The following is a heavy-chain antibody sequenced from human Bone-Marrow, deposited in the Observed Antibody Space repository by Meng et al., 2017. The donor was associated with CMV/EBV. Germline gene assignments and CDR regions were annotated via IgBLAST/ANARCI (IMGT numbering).Heavy chain of an antibody. CDR1: GGSFSGYY. D-gene: IGHD3-16*01. CDR3: ASRGEMTLDHYYYYGMDV. J-gene: IGHJ6*02. Sequence: SETLSLTCAVYGGSFSGYYWSWIRQPPGKGLEWIGEINHSGSTNYNPSLKSRVTISVDTSKNQFSLKLSSVTAADTAVYYCASRGEMTLDHYYYYGMDVWGQGTTVTVSS. V-gene: IGHV4-34*01. CDR2: INHSGST.